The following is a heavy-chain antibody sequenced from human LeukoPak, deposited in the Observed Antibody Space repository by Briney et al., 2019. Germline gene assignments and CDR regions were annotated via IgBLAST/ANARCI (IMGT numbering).Heavy chain of an antibody. CDR3: ARDQAYYDSSGYYQDY. J-gene: IGHJ4*02. D-gene: IGHD3-22*01. V-gene: IGHV1-69*04. CDR1: GGTFSSYA. CDR2: IIPILGIA. Sequence: SVKVSCKASGGTFSSYAISWVRQAPGQGLEWMGRIIPILGIANYAQKFQGRVTITADKSTSTAYMELSSLRSEDTAVYYCARDQAYYDSSGYYQDYWGQGTLVTVSS.